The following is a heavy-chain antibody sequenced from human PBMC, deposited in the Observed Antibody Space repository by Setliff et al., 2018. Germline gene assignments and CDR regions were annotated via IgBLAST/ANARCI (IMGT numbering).Heavy chain of an antibody. CDR3: ARVGVPSGYWYYLDY. CDR2: INPYSGGT. V-gene: IGHV1-2*02. J-gene: IGHJ4*02. D-gene: IGHD3-22*01. CDR1: GYTFTGRY. Sequence: ASLKVSCKASGYTFTGRYMNWVRQAPGQGLEWMGWINPYSGGTTYAQKFQGRVTMSRETSISTIHLELRRLTSDDTAIYYCARVGVPSGYWYYLDYWGQGTQVTVSS.